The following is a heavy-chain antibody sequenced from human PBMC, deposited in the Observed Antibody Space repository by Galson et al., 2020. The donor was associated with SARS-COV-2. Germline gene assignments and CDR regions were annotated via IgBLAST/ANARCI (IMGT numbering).Heavy chain of an antibody. Sequence: SETLSLTCTVSGGSISSSSYYWGWIRQPPGKGLEWLGSIYYSGSTYYNPSLKSRVTISVDTSKNQFSLKLSSVTAADTAVYYCARDLPLIVGAFSGAFDIWGQGTMVTVSS. CDR3: ARDLPLIVGAFSGAFDI. J-gene: IGHJ3*02. V-gene: IGHV4-39*07. CDR1: GGSISSSSYY. CDR2: IYYSGST. D-gene: IGHD1-26*01.